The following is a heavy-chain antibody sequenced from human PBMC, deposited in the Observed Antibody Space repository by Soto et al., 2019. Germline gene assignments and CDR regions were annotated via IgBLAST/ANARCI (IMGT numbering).Heavy chain of an antibody. CDR3: ARADYEILTGSYAMDV. J-gene: IGHJ6*02. CDR1: DDFISSYY. D-gene: IGHD3-9*01. V-gene: IGHV4-4*07. CDR2: VSTSGAT. Sequence: QVQLQESGPRLVKPSETLSLTCTVSDDFISSYYWNWIRQPAGKGLEWIGRVSTSGATNYNPSLESRVTMSVDTSKKQFALKLTSMTAAATAVYFCARADYEILTGSYAMDVWGQGTTVTVSS.